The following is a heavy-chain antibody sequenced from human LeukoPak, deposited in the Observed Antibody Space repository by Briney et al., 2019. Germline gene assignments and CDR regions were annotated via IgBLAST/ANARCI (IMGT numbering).Heavy chain of an antibody. D-gene: IGHD1-1*01. V-gene: IGHV3-30*03. Sequence: GGSLRLSCAASGFTFSPYGMHWVRQAPGKGLEWVAVISYDGSDKYYADSVKGRFTISRDNSKNTLYLQMNSLRAEDTAVYYCARDSRQLALDSWGQGTLVTVSS. J-gene: IGHJ4*02. CDR3: ARDSRQLALDS. CDR2: ISYDGSDK. CDR1: GFTFSPYG.